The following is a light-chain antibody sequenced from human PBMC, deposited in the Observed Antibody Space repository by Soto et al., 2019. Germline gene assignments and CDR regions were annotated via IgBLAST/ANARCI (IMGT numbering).Light chain of an antibody. CDR3: QQYNSYSS. CDR2: DAS. Sequence: DIQMTQSPSTLSASVGDRVTITCRASQSISSWLAWYQQKPGKAPKLLIYDASSLESGVPSRVSGSGSGTEFTLTISSLQPDDFATYYCQQYNSYSSFGRGTKVDIK. V-gene: IGKV1-5*01. J-gene: IGKJ1*01. CDR1: QSISSW.